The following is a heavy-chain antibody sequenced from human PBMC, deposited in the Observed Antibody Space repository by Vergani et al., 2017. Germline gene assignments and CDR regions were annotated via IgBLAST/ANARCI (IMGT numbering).Heavy chain of an antibody. CDR2: INPIDSKI. V-gene: IGHV5-51*01. D-gene: IGHD2-21*01. CDR3: TRHVPCGDGACLHFDH. Sequence: EVMLVQSGAEVKKPGESLKISCTYSESSFISNEIAWVRQMSGKGLQWMGNINPIDSKIAYSPSLQGQAIMSLDKSITTAYRQWRSLKASDTAIYYCTRHVPCGDGACLHFDHWGQGTQVTVSS. CDR1: ESSFISNE. J-gene: IGHJ4*02.